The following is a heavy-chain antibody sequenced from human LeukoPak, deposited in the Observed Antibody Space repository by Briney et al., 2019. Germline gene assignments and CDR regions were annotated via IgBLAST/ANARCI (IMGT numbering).Heavy chain of an antibody. CDR1: GYTFTSYG. V-gene: IGHV1-18*01. Sequence: ASVKVSCKASGYTFTSYGISWVRQAPGQGLEWMGWISAYSGNTNYAQKLQGRVTMTTETSTSTAYMELRSLRSDDTAVYYCARDNDSSDPDAFDIWGQGTVVTVSS. J-gene: IGHJ3*02. D-gene: IGHD3-22*01. CDR2: ISAYSGNT. CDR3: ARDNDSSDPDAFDI.